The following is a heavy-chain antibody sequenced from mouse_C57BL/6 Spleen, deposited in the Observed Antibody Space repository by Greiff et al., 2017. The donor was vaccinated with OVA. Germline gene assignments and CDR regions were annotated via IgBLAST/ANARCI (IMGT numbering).Heavy chain of an antibody. Sequence: QVQLQQPGAELVRPGTSVKLSCKASGYTFTSYWMHWVKQRPGQGLEWIGVIDPSDSYTNYNQKFKGKAKLTVDTSSRTAYMPLSLLTSEDSAFYYFAVWSFAYWGQGTLVTVSA. J-gene: IGHJ3*01. CDR2: IDPSDSYT. V-gene: IGHV1-59*01. CDR3: AVWSFAY. CDR1: GYTFTSYW.